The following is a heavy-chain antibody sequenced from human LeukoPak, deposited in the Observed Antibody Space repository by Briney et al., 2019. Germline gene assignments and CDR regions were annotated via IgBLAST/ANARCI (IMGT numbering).Heavy chain of an antibody. J-gene: IGHJ5*02. D-gene: IGHD5-12*01. CDR1: GFTFSSYW. V-gene: IGHV3-7*01. CDR3: ARDLGYGWFDP. Sequence: GGSLRLSCAASGFTFSSYWMSWVRQAPGKGREWVANIKQDGSEKYYVDSVKGRFTIARDNAKNSLYLQMNSVRAEDTAVYYCARDLGYGWFDPWGQGTLVTVSS. CDR2: IKQDGSEK.